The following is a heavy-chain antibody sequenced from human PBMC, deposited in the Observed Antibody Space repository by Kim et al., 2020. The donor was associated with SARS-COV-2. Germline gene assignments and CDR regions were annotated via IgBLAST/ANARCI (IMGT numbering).Heavy chain of an antibody. J-gene: IGHJ6*02. V-gene: IGHV3-11*01. D-gene: IGHD2-2*01. CDR3: ARDRPVVPAAMDYYYYGMDV. Sequence: RFTISRHNAKNSLYLQMNSLRAEDTAVYYCARDRPVVPAAMDYYYYGMDVWGQGTTVTVSS.